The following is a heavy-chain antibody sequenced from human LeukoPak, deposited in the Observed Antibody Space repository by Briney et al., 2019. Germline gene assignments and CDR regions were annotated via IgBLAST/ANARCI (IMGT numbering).Heavy chain of an antibody. CDR3: ARGEYRCYYGSGSYSNWFDP. D-gene: IGHD3-10*01. CDR2: INPNSGGT. Sequence: GASVKVSCKASGYIFTGYYMHWVRQAPGQGLEWMGWINPNSGGTNYAQKFQGRVTMTRDTSISTANMELSRLRSDDTAVYYCARGEYRCYYGSGSYSNWFDPWAREPWSPSPQ. V-gene: IGHV1-2*02. J-gene: IGHJ5*02. CDR1: GYIFTGYY.